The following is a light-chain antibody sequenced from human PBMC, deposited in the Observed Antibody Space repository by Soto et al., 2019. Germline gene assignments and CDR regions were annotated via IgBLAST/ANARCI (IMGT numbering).Light chain of an antibody. CDR2: LGS. Sequence: DIVMTQSPFSLPVTPGEPASISCRSSQSLLHNNGYNYLNWYLQKPGQSPQLLIYLGSNRAPGVPDRFSGSGSGTDFTLTISRVEAEDVGVYHCMQTLQTPFTFGPGTKVDIK. V-gene: IGKV2-28*01. CDR1: QSLLHNNGYNY. J-gene: IGKJ3*01. CDR3: MQTLQTPFT.